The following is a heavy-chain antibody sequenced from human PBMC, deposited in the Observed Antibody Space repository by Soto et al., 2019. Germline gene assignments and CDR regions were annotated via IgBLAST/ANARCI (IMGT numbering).Heavy chain of an antibody. CDR2: INPDGSFT. CDR1: GYTFSSHW. D-gene: IGHD6-6*01. CDR3: ARPRSMSSSGFDI. Sequence: EVQLVESGGGLVQPGGSLRLSCVASGYTFSSHWIHWFRQAPGQGLVGVSRINPDGSFTSFADSVKGRFTISRDNAKNTLYLEMNSLRAEDTAVYYCARPRSMSSSGFDIWGQGTMVTVSS. V-gene: IGHV3-74*01. J-gene: IGHJ3*02.